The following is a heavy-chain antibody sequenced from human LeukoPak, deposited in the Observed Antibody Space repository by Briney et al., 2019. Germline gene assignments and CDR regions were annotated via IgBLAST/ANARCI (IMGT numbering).Heavy chain of an antibody. CDR2: ISAYNGNT. CDR3: ARDGGGDESSSGPFDY. CDR1: GYTFTSYG. Sequence: ASVKVSCKASGYTFTSYGISWVRQAPGQGLEWMGWISAYNGNTNYAQKLQGRVTMTTDTPTSTAYMELRSLRSDDTAVYYCARDGGGDESSSGPFDYWGQGTLVTVSS. J-gene: IGHJ4*02. V-gene: IGHV1-18*01. D-gene: IGHD2-21*02.